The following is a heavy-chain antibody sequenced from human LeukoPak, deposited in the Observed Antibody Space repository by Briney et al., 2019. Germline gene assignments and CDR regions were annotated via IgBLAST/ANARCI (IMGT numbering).Heavy chain of an antibody. CDR3: AKAGRYCSSTSCYQNY. CDR1: GYTFSNYA. V-gene: IGHV3-30*02. D-gene: IGHD2-2*01. CDR2: IRYDGSNK. J-gene: IGHJ4*02. Sequence: GGTLRLSCAASGYTFSNYAMMWVRQAPGKGLEWVAFIRYDGSNKYYADSVKGRFTISRDNSKNTLYLQMNSLRAEDTAVYYCAKAGRYCSSTSCYQNYWGQGTLVTVSS.